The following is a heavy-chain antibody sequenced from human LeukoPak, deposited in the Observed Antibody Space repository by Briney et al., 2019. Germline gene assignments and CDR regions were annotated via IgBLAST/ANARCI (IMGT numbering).Heavy chain of an antibody. D-gene: IGHD6-6*01. Sequence: GGSLRLSCAASVLTFSSYAMHWVRQAPGKGLEYVSAISSNGGSTYYANSVKGRFTISRDNSKNTLYLQMGSLRAEDMAVYYCARTLRYRSSSLEGFDYWGQGTLVTVSS. J-gene: IGHJ4*02. CDR1: VLTFSSYA. V-gene: IGHV3-64*01. CDR3: ARTLRYRSSSLEGFDY. CDR2: ISSNGGST.